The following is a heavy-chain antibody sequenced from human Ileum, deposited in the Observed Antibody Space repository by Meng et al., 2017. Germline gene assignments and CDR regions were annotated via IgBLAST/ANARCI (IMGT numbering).Heavy chain of an antibody. CDR1: GYTFTSYD. D-gene: IGHD3-10*01. V-gene: IGHV1-8*03. J-gene: IGHJ6*02. Sequence: ASVKVSCKASGYTFTSYDSNWVRQATGQGLEWMGWMNPNSGNTGYAQKFQGRVTITRNTSISTAYMELSSLRSEDTAVYYCARVVTMVRGVITWKKMWGGMDVWGQGTTVTVSS. CDR2: MNPNSGNT. CDR3: ARVVTMVRGVITWKKMWGGMDV.